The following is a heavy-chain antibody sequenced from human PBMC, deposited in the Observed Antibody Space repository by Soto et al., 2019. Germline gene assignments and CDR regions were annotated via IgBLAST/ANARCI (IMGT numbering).Heavy chain of an antibody. D-gene: IGHD1-26*01. CDR1: GFTLANYR. CDR2: INIEGTTI. Sequence: GGSLRLSCAASGFTLANYRIHWIRQAPGEGLVWVSRINIEGTTINYADSVKGRFSISRDNAKDTVSLQMNNLRGEDTGVYYCGRGGREPVDVWGQGTTVTVSS. V-gene: IGHV3-74*01. CDR3: GRGGREPVDV. J-gene: IGHJ6*02.